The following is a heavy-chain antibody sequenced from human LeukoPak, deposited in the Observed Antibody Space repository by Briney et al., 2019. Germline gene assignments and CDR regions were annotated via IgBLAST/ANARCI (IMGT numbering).Heavy chain of an antibody. Sequence: GGSLRLSCAASGFTFSSFGMHWVRQAPGKGLEWVAVIWYDGSNKYHADSVKGRFTISRDNSKNTLYLQMNSLRAEDTAVYYCAKEYASGGMDVWGQGTTVTVSS. D-gene: IGHD3-10*01. J-gene: IGHJ6*02. V-gene: IGHV3-33*06. CDR2: IWYDGSNK. CDR3: AKEYASGGMDV. CDR1: GFTFSSFG.